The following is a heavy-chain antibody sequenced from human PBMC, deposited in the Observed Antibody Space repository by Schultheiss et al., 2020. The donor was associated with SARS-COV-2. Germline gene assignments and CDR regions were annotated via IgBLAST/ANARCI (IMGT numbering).Heavy chain of an antibody. V-gene: IGHV4-34*01. Sequence: SETLSLTCAVYGGSFSGYYLSWIRQPPGKGLEWIGEINHSGSTNYNPSLKSRVTISVDTSKNQFSLKLSSVTAADTAVYYCARWPSVSDYEGGYYYYGMDVWGQGTTVTVSS. CDR1: GGSFSGYY. CDR2: INHSGST. CDR3: ARWPSVSDYEGGYYYYGMDV. D-gene: IGHD5-12*01. J-gene: IGHJ6*02.